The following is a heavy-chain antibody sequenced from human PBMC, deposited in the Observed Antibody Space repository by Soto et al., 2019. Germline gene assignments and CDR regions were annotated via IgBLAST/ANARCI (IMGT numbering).Heavy chain of an antibody. CDR3: ARDQAVNTIFLFPNWFDP. Sequence: GGSLRLSCAASGFTFSSYSMNWVRQAPGKGLEWVSSISSSSSYIYYADSVKGRFTISRDNAKNSLYLQMNSLRAEDTAVYYCARDQAVNTIFLFPNWFDPWGQGTLVTVSS. CDR2: ISSSSSYI. CDR1: GFTFSSYS. V-gene: IGHV3-21*01. J-gene: IGHJ5*02. D-gene: IGHD3-3*01.